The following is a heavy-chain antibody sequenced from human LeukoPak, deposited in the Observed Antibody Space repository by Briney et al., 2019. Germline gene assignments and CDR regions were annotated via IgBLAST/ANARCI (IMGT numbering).Heavy chain of an antibody. CDR1: GGSISSSY. D-gene: IGHD3-22*01. V-gene: IGHV4-59*12. Sequence: SETLSLTCTVSGGSISSSYWSWIRQPPGKRLEWIGHIYYSGSTNYNPSLKSRVTLSVDRSKNQFSLKLSSVTAADTAVYYCARVAGPYYYDSSGPFDYWGQGSLVTVSS. CDR3: ARVAGPYYYDSSGPFDY. J-gene: IGHJ4*02. CDR2: IYYSGST.